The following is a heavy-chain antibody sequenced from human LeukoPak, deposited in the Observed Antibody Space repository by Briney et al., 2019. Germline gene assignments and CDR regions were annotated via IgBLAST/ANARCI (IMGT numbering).Heavy chain of an antibody. D-gene: IGHD3-22*01. CDR1: GFTFSSYA. J-gene: IGHJ4*02. Sequence: PGGSLRLSCAASGFTFSSYAMPWVRQAPGKGLEWVGRIKSKTDGGTTDYAAPVKGRFTISRDDSKNTLFLQMNSLKTEDTAVYYCTTYRRIFYYDSSGYHDYWGQGTLVTVSS. V-gene: IGHV3-15*01. CDR3: TTYRRIFYYDSSGYHDY. CDR2: IKSKTDGGTT.